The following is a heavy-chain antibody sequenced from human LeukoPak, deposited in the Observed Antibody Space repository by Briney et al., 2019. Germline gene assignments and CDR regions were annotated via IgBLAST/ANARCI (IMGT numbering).Heavy chain of an antibody. V-gene: IGHV3-30-3*01. J-gene: IGHJ3*02. Sequence: GGSLRLSCAASGFTFSSYAMHWVRQAPGKGLEWVAVISYDGSNKYYADSVKGRFTISRDNSKNTLYLQMNSLRAEDTAVYYCAKDSGIAVAGTLRAFDIWGQGTMVTVSS. CDR1: GFTFSSYA. D-gene: IGHD6-19*01. CDR2: ISYDGSNK. CDR3: AKDSGIAVAGTLRAFDI.